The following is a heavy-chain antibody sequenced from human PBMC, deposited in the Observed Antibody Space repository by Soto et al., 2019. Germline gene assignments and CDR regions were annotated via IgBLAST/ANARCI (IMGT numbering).Heavy chain of an antibody. J-gene: IGHJ6*02. D-gene: IGHD6-6*01. CDR2: ISSSGSTI. CDR1: GFTFSDYY. CDR3: ARGAPLSSSSNYYYYYGMDV. Sequence: QVQLVESGGGLVKPGGSLRLSCAASGFTFSDYYMSWIHQAPGKGLEWVSYISSSGSTIYYADSVKGRFTISRDNAKNSLYLQMNSLRAEDTAVYYCARGAPLSSSSNYYYYYGMDVWGQGTTVTVSS. V-gene: IGHV3-11*01.